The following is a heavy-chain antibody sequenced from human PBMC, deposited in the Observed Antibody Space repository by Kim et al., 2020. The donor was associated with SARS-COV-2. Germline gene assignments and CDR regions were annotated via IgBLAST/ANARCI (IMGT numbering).Heavy chain of an antibody. D-gene: IGHD5-12*01. V-gene: IGHV3-33*06. CDR3: AKDKGGGWLREMWYFDY. J-gene: IGHJ4*02. Sequence: VKGQFTIPRDNSKHTLYLQMNSLRAEDTAVYYCAKDKGGGWLREMWYFDYWGQGTLVTVSS.